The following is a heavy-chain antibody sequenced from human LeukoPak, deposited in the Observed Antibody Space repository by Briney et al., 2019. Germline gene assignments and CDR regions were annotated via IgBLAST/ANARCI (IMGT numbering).Heavy chain of an antibody. J-gene: IGHJ4*02. V-gene: IGHV1-69*04. Sequence: SVKVSCKASGGTFSSYAISWVRQAPGQGLEWMGRIIPILGIATYAQKFQGRVTITADKSTSTAYMELSSLRSEDTAVYYCAGSYSSGWYNFAPFDYWGQGTLVTVSS. D-gene: IGHD6-19*01. CDR1: GGTFSSYA. CDR2: IIPILGIA. CDR3: AGSYSSGWYNFAPFDY.